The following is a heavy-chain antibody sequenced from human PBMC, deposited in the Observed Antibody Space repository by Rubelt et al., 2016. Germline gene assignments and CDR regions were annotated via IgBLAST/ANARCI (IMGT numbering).Heavy chain of an antibody. CDR3: ARARTGYCTNGVCSIDY. CDR2: INPSGGST. D-gene: IGHD2-8*01. V-gene: IGHV1-46*01. J-gene: IGHJ4*02. Sequence: MHWVRQAPGQGLEWMGIINPSGGSTSYAQKFQGRVTMTRDTSTSTVYMELSSLRSEDTAVYYCARARTGYCTNGVCSIDYWGQGTLVTVSS.